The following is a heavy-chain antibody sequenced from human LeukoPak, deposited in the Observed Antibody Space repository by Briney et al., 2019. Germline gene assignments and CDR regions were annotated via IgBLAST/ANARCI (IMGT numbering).Heavy chain of an antibody. CDR1: GFTLSSYW. J-gene: IGHJ3*02. V-gene: IGHV3-74*01. D-gene: IGHD6-13*01. CDR2: INSAVSTT. CDR3: ARGPFAYSSPAAAFDI. Sequence: GRSLRLSCAASGFTLSSYWMHWVRQAPGKGLLWVSRINSAVSTTTYADSVKGRFTVSRDSAKNTLYLQMNSLRAEDTAVYYCARGPFAYSSPAAAFDIWGQGTMVTVSS.